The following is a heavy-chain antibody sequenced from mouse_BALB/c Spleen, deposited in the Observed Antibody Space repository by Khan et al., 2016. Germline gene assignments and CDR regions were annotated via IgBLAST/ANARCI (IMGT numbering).Heavy chain of an antibody. CDR2: IDPATDNT. CDR3: ASTANGSCGAVDY. V-gene: IGHV14-3*02. D-gene: IGHD1-2*01. CDR1: GFNIKDTY. Sequence: VQLQQSGAELVKPGASVKLSCTASGFNIKDTYMHWVKQRPEQGLEWIGRIDPATDNTKYDPNFQGKATITADTSSNTAYLPPSSLTPEDTAVSDWASTANGSCGAVDYWGQGTSVPVSS. J-gene: IGHJ4*01.